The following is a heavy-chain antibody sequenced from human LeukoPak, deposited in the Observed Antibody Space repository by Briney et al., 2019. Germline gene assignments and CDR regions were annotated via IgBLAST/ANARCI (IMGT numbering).Heavy chain of an antibody. CDR3: ARDRYDSNGYYSDY. Sequence: GGSLRLSCAASGFTFSSYSMNWVRQAPGKGLEWVSYITGSSSTIFYADSVKGRFTISRDNAKNSLYLQVNSLRAEDTAVYYCARDRYDSNGYYSDYWGQGTLVTVSS. J-gene: IGHJ4*02. D-gene: IGHD3-22*01. CDR1: GFTFSSYS. V-gene: IGHV3-48*04. CDR2: ITGSSSTI.